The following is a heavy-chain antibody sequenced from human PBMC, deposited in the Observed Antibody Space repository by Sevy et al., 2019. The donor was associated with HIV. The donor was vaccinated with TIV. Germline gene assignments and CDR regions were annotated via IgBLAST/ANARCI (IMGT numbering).Heavy chain of an antibody. D-gene: IGHD3-22*01. CDR3: ARVPAWLSYAFDI. J-gene: IGHJ2*01. Sequence: GESLKISCAASGFTFSLYWMTWVRRAPGKGLEWVANIKQDGTKKYYVDSVKGRFTVSRDNAKNSLFLQMNSLRGEDTAVYYCARVPAWLSYAFDIWGRGTLVTVSS. CDR2: IKQDGTKK. V-gene: IGHV3-7*04. CDR1: GFTFSLYW.